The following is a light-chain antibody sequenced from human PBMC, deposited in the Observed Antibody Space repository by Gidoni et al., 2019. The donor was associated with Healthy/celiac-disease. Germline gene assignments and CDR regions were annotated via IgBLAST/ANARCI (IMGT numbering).Light chain of an antibody. J-gene: IGKJ4*01. CDR3: QQLNSYPPKLT. Sequence: IQLTQSPSSLSASVGDRVTITFRASQGISSYLDWYQQKPGKAPKLLIYAASTLQSGVPSRFRGSGSGTDFTLTISSLQPEDFATYYCQQLNSYPPKLTFGGGTKVEIK. CDR2: AAS. V-gene: IGKV1-9*01. CDR1: QGISSY.